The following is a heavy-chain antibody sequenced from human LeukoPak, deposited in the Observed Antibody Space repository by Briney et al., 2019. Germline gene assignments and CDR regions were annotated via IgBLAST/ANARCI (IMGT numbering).Heavy chain of an antibody. D-gene: IGHD3-16*01. J-gene: IGHJ6*02. CDR2: IYPDDSDT. CDR1: GYSFTNYW. CDR3: ARRTRDGGGTGLDV. V-gene: IGHV5-51*01. Sequence: GESLNISCKGSGYSFTNYWIAWVRQMPGKGLEWMGIIYPDDSDTRYSPSFQGQVTFSVDKSISTAYLQWSSLKASDTAMYYCARRTRDGGGTGLDVWGQGTTVTASS.